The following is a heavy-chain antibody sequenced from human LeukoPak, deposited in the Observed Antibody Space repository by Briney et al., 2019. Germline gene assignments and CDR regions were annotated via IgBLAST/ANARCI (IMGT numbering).Heavy chain of an antibody. J-gene: IGHJ6*02. Sequence: PGGSLRLSCAATEFTFSSYSMNWVRQAPGKGLEWVSYITNSGNSKSYADSVKGRFTISRDNSKNTLYLQMNSLRAEDTAVYYCARWAILYGSGTFYGMDVWGQGTTVTVSS. CDR1: EFTFSSYS. V-gene: IGHV3-48*01. CDR2: ITNSGNSK. CDR3: ARWAILYGSGTFYGMDV. D-gene: IGHD3-10*01.